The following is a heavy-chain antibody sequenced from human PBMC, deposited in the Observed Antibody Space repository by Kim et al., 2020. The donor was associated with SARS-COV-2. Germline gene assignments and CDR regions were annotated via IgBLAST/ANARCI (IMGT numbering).Heavy chain of an antibody. Sequence: SETLSLTCTVSGGSVSSGSYYWSWIRQPPGKGLEWIGYIYYSGSTNYNPSLKSRVTISVDTSKNQFSLKLSSVTAADTAVYYCARGGFSSGWIFDYWGQG. CDR2: IYYSGST. D-gene: IGHD6-19*01. CDR3: ARGGFSSGWIFDY. CDR1: GGSVSSGSYY. V-gene: IGHV4-61*01. J-gene: IGHJ4*02.